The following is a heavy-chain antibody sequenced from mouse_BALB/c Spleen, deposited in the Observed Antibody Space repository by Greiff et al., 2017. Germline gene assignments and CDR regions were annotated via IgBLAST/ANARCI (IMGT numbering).Heavy chain of an antibody. CDR1: GYTFSSYW. Sequence: QVQLQQSGAELMKPGASVKISCKATGYTFSSYWIEWVKQRPGHGLEWIGEILPGSGSTNYNEKFKGKATFTADTSSNTAYMQLSSLTSEDSAVYYCARSRGYDVLSYAMDYWGQGTSVTVSS. J-gene: IGHJ4*01. V-gene: IGHV1-9*01. D-gene: IGHD2-2*01. CDR3: ARSRGYDVLSYAMDY. CDR2: ILPGSGST.